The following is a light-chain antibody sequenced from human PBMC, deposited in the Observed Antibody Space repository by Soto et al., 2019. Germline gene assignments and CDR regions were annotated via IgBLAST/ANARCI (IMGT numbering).Light chain of an antibody. CDR2: SNN. J-gene: IGLJ2*01. CDR1: SSNFGSNN. CDR3: EAWDDSLNGVV. Sequence: QSVLTQTPSASGTPGQRVNISCSGSSSNFGSNNVNWYQQLPGTAPKLLIYSNNQRPSGVPDRFSGSKSGTSASLAISGLQSEDEADYYCEAWDDSLNGVVFGGGTKLTVL. V-gene: IGLV1-44*01.